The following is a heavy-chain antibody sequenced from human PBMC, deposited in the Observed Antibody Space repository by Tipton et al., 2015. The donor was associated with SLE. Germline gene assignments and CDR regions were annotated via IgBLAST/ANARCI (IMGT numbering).Heavy chain of an antibody. CDR2: IYYSGST. D-gene: IGHD6-6*01. V-gene: IGHV4-39*07. CDR1: GGSISSSSYY. J-gene: IGHJ4*02. Sequence: TLSLTCTVSGGSISSSSYYWGWIRQPPGKGLEWIGSIYYSGSTYYNPSLKSRVTIPVDTSKNQFSLKLSSVTAADTAVYYCARARGLYSSSSYGDYWGQGTLVTVSS. CDR3: ARARGLYSSSSYGDY.